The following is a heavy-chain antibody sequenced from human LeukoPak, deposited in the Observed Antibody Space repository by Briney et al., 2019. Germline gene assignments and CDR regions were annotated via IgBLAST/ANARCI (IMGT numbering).Heavy chain of an antibody. CDR1: GGSISSYY. CDR2: IYYSGST. J-gene: IGHJ4*02. V-gene: IGHV4-59*08. CDR3: ATLLSSSYYFDY. D-gene: IGHD3-10*02. Sequence: SETLSLTCTVSGGSISSYYWSWIRQPPGKGLEWIGYIYYSGSTNYKPSLKSRVTISVDTSKNQFSLKLSSVTAADTAVYFCATLLSSSYYFDYWGQGTLVTVSS.